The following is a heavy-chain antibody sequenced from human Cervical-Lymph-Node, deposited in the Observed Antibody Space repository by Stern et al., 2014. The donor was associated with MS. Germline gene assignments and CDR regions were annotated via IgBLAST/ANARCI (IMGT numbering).Heavy chain of an antibody. D-gene: IGHD6-19*01. V-gene: IGHV3-9*01. Sequence: EVQLVQSGGSLVQPGRSLRLSCAGSRFNFDDYAMHWVRQAPGRGLEWVSSISWNSGSMEYADSVKGRFTISRDNAKNSLYLQMDSLRVEDTAIYYCAKDISSGRWEAQYYYGMDVWGQGTTVTVSS. CDR2: ISWNSGSM. CDR3: AKDISSGRWEAQYYYGMDV. J-gene: IGHJ6*02. CDR1: RFNFDDYA.